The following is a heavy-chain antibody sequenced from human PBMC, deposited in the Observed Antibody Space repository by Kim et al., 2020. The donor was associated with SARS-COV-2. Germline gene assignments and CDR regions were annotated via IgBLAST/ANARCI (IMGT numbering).Heavy chain of an antibody. V-gene: IGHV3-7*03. CDR2: IKQDGSEK. J-gene: IGHJ3*02. Sequence: GGSLRLSCAASGFTFSSYWMSWVRQAPGKGLEWVANIKQDGSEKYYVDSVKGRFTISRDNAKNSLYLQMNSLRAEDTAVYYCARGKAGATDAFDIWGQGTMVTVSS. CDR1: GFTFSSYW. D-gene: IGHD1-26*01. CDR3: ARGKAGATDAFDI.